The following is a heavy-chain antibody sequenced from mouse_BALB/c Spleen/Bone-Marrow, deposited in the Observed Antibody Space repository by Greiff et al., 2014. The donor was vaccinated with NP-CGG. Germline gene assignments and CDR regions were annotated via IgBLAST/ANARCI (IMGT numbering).Heavy chain of an antibody. Sequence: EVKLMESGGDLVKPGGSLKLSCAASGFTFSSYGMSWVRQTPDKRLEWVATISSGGSYTYYPDSVKGRFTISRDNAINTLYLQMSSLKSEDTAMYCCARLPYDGPGYWGQGTTLTVSS. CDR3: ARLPYDGPGY. CDR1: GFTFSSYG. J-gene: IGHJ2*01. V-gene: IGHV5-6*01. CDR2: ISSGGSYT. D-gene: IGHD2-3*01.